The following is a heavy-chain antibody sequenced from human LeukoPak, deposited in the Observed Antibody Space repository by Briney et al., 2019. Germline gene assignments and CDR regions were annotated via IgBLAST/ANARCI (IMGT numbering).Heavy chain of an antibody. D-gene: IGHD1-26*01. V-gene: IGHV4-39*01. CDR1: GGSISSRTYF. CDR2: IYYSSWST. Sequence: PSETLSLTCTVSGGSISSRTYFWGWIRQPPGKGLEWIGNIYYSSWSTYYNPSLKSRVTISVDTSKNQLSLKLSSLTAADTAVYYCARHEYSGSYYGLSWFDPWGQGTLVTVSS. J-gene: IGHJ5*02. CDR3: ARHEYSGSYYGLSWFDP.